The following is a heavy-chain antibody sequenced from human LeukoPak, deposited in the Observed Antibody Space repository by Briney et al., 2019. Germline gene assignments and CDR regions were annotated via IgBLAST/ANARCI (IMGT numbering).Heavy chain of an antibody. CDR3: ARTDSSGLFDY. CDR2: TSFDGNHK. CDR1: GFNSRSH. J-gene: IGHJ4*02. V-gene: IGHV3-30*03. Sequence: GGSLRLSCAVSGFNSRSHIHWVRQAPTKGLEWVAVTSFDGNHKFYGDSVKGRFTISRDNAKNSLYLQMNSLRAEDTAVYYCARTDSSGLFDYWGQGTLVTVSS. D-gene: IGHD3-22*01.